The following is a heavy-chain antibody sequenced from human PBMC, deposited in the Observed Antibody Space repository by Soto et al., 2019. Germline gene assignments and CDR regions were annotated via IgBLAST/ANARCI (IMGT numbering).Heavy chain of an antibody. CDR1: GFTVSSNY. V-gene: IGHV3-66*01. D-gene: IGHD2-15*01. Sequence: GGSLRLSCAASGFTVSSNYMSWVRQAPGKGLEWVSVIYSGGSTYYADSVKGRFTISRDNSKNTLYLQMNSLRAEDTAVYYCATSSAYCSGGSCYFDYWGQGTLVTVSS. CDR3: ATSSAYCSGGSCYFDY. CDR2: IYSGGST. J-gene: IGHJ4*02.